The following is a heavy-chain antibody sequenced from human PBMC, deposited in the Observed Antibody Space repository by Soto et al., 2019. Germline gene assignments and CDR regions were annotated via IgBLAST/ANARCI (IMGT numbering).Heavy chain of an antibody. V-gene: IGHV4-30-4*01. CDR2: IYHSGST. D-gene: IGHD3-10*01. Sequence: QVQLQESGPGLVKPSQTLSLTCTVSGGSISSGDYYWSWIRQPPGKGLEWIGYIYHSGSTYYNPSLKSRVTISVDTSKNQFSLKLSSVTAADTAVYYCARGQLRSHFGERGALDYWGQGTLVTVSS. CDR1: GGSISSGDYY. J-gene: IGHJ4*02. CDR3: ARGQLRSHFGERGALDY.